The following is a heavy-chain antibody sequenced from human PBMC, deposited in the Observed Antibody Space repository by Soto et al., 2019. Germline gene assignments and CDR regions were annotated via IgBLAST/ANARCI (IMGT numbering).Heavy chain of an antibody. Sequence: GSLRLSFAASGFTFSSYAMHWVRQAPGKGLEWVAVISYDGSNKYYADSVKGRFTISRDNSKNTLYLQMNSLRAEDTAVYYCAREGEDYYDSSGLVDAFDIWGQGTMVTVSS. CDR2: ISYDGSNK. CDR1: GFTFSSYA. J-gene: IGHJ3*02. D-gene: IGHD3-22*01. V-gene: IGHV3-30-3*01. CDR3: AREGEDYYDSSGLVDAFDI.